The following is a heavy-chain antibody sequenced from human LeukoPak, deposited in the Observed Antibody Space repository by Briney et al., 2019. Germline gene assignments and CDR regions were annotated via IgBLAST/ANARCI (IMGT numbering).Heavy chain of an antibody. V-gene: IGHV3-9*01. J-gene: IGHJ3*02. CDR3: AKDRSGSYFDAFDI. CDR1: GFTFDDYA. CDR2: ISWNSGTI. D-gene: IGHD1-26*01. Sequence: GGSLRLSCAASGFTFDDYAIHWVRQAPGKGLEWVSGISWNSGTIGYADSVKGRFTISRDNAKNSLYLRMNSLRAEDTALYYCAKDRSGSYFDAFDIWGQGTMVTVSS.